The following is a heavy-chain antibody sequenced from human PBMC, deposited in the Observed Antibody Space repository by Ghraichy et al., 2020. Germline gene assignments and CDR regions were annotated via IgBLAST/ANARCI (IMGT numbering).Heavy chain of an antibody. J-gene: IGHJ4*02. D-gene: IGHD5-18*01. Sequence: KVSCKGSGYIFTNYWISWVRQMPGKGLEWMGMIDPSDSESKYSPSFQGHVTISADKSISTAYLHWSSLKASDTAMYYCARGDTAFDWGQGTLVTVSS. V-gene: IGHV5-10-1*01. CDR3: ARGDTAFD. CDR1: GYIFTNYW. CDR2: IDPSDSES.